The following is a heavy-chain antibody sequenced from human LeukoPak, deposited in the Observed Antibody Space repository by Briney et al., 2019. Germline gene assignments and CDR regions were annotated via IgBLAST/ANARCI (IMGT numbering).Heavy chain of an antibody. CDR3: ARNYYGSGSYRDFDY. V-gene: IGHV1-2*04. CDR1: GYTFPVYY. Sequence: ASVKVSCHASGYTFPVYYMHWVRQAPGQGREWMGWINPNSGGTNYAQKFQGWVTMTRDTSISTAYMELSRLRSDDTAVYYCARNYYGSGSYRDFDYWGQGTLVTVSS. J-gene: IGHJ4*02. D-gene: IGHD3-10*01. CDR2: INPNSGGT.